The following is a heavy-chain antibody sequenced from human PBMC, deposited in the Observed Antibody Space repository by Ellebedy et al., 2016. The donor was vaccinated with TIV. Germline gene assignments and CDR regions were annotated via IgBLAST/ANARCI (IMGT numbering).Heavy chain of an antibody. Sequence: GESLKISCKGSGYSFTSYWIGWVRRMSGKGLEWMGIIYPGDSDTRYSPSFQGQVTISADKSISTAYLQWSSLKASDTAMYYCARGAGGSRSTEYFQHWGQGTLVTVSS. CDR2: IYPGDSDT. V-gene: IGHV5-51*01. J-gene: IGHJ1*01. CDR3: ARGAGGSRSTEYFQH. CDR1: GYSFTSYW. D-gene: IGHD3-16*01.